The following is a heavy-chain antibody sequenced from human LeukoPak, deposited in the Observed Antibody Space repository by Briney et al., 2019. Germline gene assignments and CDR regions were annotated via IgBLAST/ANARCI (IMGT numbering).Heavy chain of an antibody. V-gene: IGHV3-23*01. CDR1: GFTFSSYA. D-gene: IGHD1-26*01. Sequence: GGSLRLSCAASGFTFSSYAMSWVRQAPGKGLEWVSTISGGGGGTYYADSVKGRFTIPRDNSEDTLYLQMNSLRAEDTAVYYCAKSVGATHLDYWGQGTLVTVSS. CDR3: AKSVGATHLDY. J-gene: IGHJ4*02. CDR2: ISGGGGGT.